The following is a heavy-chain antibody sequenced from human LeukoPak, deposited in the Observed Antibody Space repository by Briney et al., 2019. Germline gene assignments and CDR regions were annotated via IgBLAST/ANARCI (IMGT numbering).Heavy chain of an antibody. CDR1: GYTFTGYY. D-gene: IGHD5-12*01. J-gene: IGHJ4*02. CDR2: IIPIFGTA. CDR3: ARGPLKINTIIGTLSPRGYFDY. V-gene: IGHV1-69*13. Sequence: SVKVSCKASGYTFTGYYMHWVRQAPGQGLEWMGGIIPIFGTANYAQKFQGRVTITADESTSTAYMELSSLRSEDTAVYYCARGPLKINTIIGTLSPRGYFDYWGQGTLVTVSS.